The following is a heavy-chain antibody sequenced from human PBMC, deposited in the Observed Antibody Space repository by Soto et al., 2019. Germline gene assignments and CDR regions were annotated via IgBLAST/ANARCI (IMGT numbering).Heavy chain of an antibody. J-gene: IGHJ3*02. V-gene: IGHV4-30-2*01. CDR1: GGSISSGGYS. Sequence: PWETLSLTCAVSGGSISSGGYSWSWIRQPPGKGLEWIGYIYHSGSTYYNPSLKSRVTISVDRSKNQFSLKLSSVTAADTAVYYCAREMATTFDAFDIWGQGTMVTVSS. CDR2: IYHSGST. CDR3: AREMATTFDAFDI. D-gene: IGHD1-1*01.